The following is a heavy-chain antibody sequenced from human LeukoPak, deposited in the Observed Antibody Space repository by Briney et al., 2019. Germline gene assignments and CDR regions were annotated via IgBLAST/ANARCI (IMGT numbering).Heavy chain of an antibody. V-gene: IGHV3-23*01. J-gene: IGHJ6*03. CDR2: ISGSGGST. CDR1: GFTFSTYA. CDR3: AKADRHILPYYTDV. D-gene: IGHD2-15*01. Sequence: GGSLRLSRAASGFTFSTYAMSWVRQAPGKGLEWVSAISGSGGSTYYADSVKGRFTISRDNSKNTLYLQMSSLRAEDTAVYYCAKADRHILPYYTDVWGKGTTVTVSS.